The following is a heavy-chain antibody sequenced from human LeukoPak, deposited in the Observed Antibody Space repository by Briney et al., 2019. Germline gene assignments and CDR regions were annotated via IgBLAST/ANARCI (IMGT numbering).Heavy chain of an antibody. J-gene: IGHJ3*02. Sequence: SETLSLTCTVSGGSISSYYWSWIRQPPGKGLEWIGYIYYSGSTNYNPSLKSRVTISVDTSKNQFSLKLSSATAADTAVYYCARERRTTVTMSNAFDIWGQGTMVTVSS. CDR3: ARERRTTVTMSNAFDI. CDR2: IYYSGST. CDR1: GGSISSYY. V-gene: IGHV4-59*01. D-gene: IGHD4-17*01.